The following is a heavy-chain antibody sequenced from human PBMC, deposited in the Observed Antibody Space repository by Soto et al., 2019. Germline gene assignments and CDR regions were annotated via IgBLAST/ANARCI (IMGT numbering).Heavy chain of an antibody. CDR3: ARTLGITSATYYYCGMDV. V-gene: IGHV1-69*13. Sequence: GASVKVSCKASGGTFSSYAISWVRQAPGQGLEWMGGIIPIFGTANYAQKFQGRVTITADESTSTAYMELSSLRSEDTAVYYCARTLGITSATYYYCGMDVWGQGTTVTVSS. D-gene: IGHD3-10*01. CDR2: IIPIFGTA. CDR1: GGTFSSYA. J-gene: IGHJ6*02.